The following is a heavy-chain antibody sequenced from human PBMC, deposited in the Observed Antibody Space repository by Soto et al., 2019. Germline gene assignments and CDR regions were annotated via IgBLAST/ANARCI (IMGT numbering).Heavy chain of an antibody. D-gene: IGHD2-15*01. CDR2: IWYDGSNK. CDR1: GFTFSSYV. CDR3: AREVVVVAATSYYYYGMDV. J-gene: IGHJ6*02. V-gene: IGHV3-33*01. Sequence: GGSLRLSCAASGFTFSSYVTHWVRQAPGKGLEWVAVIWYDGSNKYYADSVKGRFTISRDNSKNTLYLQMKSLRAEDTAVYYCAREVVVVAATSYYYYGMDVWGQGTTVTVSS.